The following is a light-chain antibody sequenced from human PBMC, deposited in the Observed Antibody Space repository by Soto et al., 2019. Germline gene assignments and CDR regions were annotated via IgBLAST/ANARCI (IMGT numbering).Light chain of an antibody. J-gene: IGKJ1*01. Sequence: DIQMTQSPSTLSASVGDRVTITCRASQSISSWLAWYQQKPGKAPKILIYKASILESGVPSRFSGSGSGTDFTLTISSLEPEDFAVYYCQQRSNWSGTFGQGTKVDIK. CDR2: KAS. V-gene: IGKV1-5*03. CDR3: QQRSNWSGT. CDR1: QSISSW.